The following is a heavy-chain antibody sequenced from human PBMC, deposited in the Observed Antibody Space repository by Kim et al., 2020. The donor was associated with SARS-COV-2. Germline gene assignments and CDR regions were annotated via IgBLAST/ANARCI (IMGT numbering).Heavy chain of an antibody. Sequence: GGSLRLSCVASGFTFSSYTMNWVRQAPGKGLEWISYFTSSSNSISYADSVKGRFAISRDNAQKSLYLQMNSLGADDTAVYYCARGRGSYYFGYLGQGSLVIVST. V-gene: IGHV3-48*04. D-gene: IGHD1-26*01. CDR1: GFTFSSYT. CDR3: ARGRGSYYFGY. J-gene: IGHJ4*02. CDR2: FTSSSNSI.